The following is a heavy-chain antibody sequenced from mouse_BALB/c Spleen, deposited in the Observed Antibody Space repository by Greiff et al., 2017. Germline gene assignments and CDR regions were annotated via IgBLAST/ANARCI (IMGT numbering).Heavy chain of an antibody. D-gene: IGHD1-1*01. V-gene: IGHV10-1*02. CDR2: IRSKSNNYAT. J-gene: IGHJ2*01. CDR3: VSDYYGSRTFDY. Sequence: EVLGVESGGGLVQPKGSLKLSCAASGFTFNTYAMNWVRQAPGKGLEWVARIRSKSNNYATYYADSVKDRFTISRDDSQSMLYLQMNNLKTEDTAMYYCVSDYYGSRTFDYWGQGTTLTVSS. CDR1: GFTFNTYA.